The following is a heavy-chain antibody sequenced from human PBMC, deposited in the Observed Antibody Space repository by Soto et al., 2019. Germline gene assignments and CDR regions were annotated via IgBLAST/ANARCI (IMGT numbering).Heavy chain of an antibody. J-gene: IGHJ5*02. CDR3: ARHRHPRGTVGATSPLDP. CDR1: GFSVSSNY. CDR2: HYSGGST. V-gene: IGHV3-53*01. Sequence: DVQLVESEGGLVQPGGSLRLSCAISGFSVSSNYLSWVRQAPGKGLEWVSVHYSGGSTYYADSVKGRFTISRDKSNNTLYLQMRRVRAEDTAVYFCARHRHPRGTVGATSPLDPWGQGTQVTVSS. D-gene: IGHD1-26*01.